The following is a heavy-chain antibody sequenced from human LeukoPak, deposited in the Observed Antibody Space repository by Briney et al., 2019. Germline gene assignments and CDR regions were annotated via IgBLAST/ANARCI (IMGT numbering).Heavy chain of an antibody. CDR2: IWYDGSNE. J-gene: IGHJ4*02. Sequence: PGGSLRLSCATSGFTFSTSAMHWVRKAPGKGLEGLAVIWYDGSNEHYADSVKGRFTISRDNSRNTLYLHMNSLRVGDTAVYYCAREVDDSGGRCYRGEFDYWGQGTLVTVPS. D-gene: IGHD2-15*01. CDR1: GFTFSTSA. V-gene: IGHV3-33*01. CDR3: AREVDDSGGRCYRGEFDY.